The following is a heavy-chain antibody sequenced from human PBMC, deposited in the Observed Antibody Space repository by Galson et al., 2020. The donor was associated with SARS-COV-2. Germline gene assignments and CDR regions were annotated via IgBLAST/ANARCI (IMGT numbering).Heavy chain of an antibody. J-gene: IGHJ3*01. Sequence: ASVKVSCKASGYNFNDYYIHWVRQAPGQRLEWMGWISPHNGDTDCPQNFKGRVTMTRDTSTSTVYMELNRLTSDDTAVYYCARDPAHYYDPDGYFSYVFDLWGQGTLVTVSS. D-gene: IGHD3-22*01. V-gene: IGHV1-2*02. CDR3: ARDPAHYYDPDGYFSYVFDL. CDR2: ISPHNGDT. CDR1: GYNFNDYY.